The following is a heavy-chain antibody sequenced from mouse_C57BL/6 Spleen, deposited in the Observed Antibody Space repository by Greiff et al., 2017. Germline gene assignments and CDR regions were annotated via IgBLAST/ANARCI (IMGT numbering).Heavy chain of an antibody. J-gene: IGHJ1*03. CDR1: GYTFTDYY. D-gene: IGHD1-1*01. CDR3: ARFPDYYGSSYWYFDV. Sequence: VQLQQSGPELVKPGASVKISCKASGYTFTDYYMNWVKQSHGKSLEWIGDINPNNGGTSYNQKFKGKATLTVDKSSSTAYMELRSLTSEDSAVYYCARFPDYYGSSYWYFDVWGTGTTVTVSS. V-gene: IGHV1-26*01. CDR2: INPNNGGT.